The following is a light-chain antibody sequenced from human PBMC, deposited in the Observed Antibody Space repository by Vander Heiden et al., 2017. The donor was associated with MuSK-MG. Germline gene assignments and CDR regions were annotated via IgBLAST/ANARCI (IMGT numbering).Light chain of an antibody. V-gene: IGKV3-20*01. J-gene: IGKJ1*01. CDR1: QRVRAIY. CDR3: RLDCDSPRT. CDR2: GVS. Sequence: EIVLTQSPGTLSLSPGDSATLSCRTSQRVRAIYLTRYQQKPGQAPRLLISGVSSSVTHIPDPLRDCASVRAFTLSIIIMNLQHFTVSYSRLDCDSPRTLGQGTKLEIK.